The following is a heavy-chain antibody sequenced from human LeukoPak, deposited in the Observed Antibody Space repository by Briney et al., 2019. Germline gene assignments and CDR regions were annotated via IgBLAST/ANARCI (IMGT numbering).Heavy chain of an antibody. V-gene: IGHV4-59*08. CDR2: IYYSGST. J-gene: IGHJ6*02. D-gene: IGHD3-10*01. CDR1: GGSISSYY. CDR3: ARYSSGSYSFGMDV. Sequence: PSETLSLTCTVSGGSISSYYWSWIRQPPGKGLEWIGYIYYSGSTNYNPSLKSRVTISVDTSKNQFSLKLSSVTAADTAVYYCARYSSGSYSFGMDVWGQGTTVTVSS.